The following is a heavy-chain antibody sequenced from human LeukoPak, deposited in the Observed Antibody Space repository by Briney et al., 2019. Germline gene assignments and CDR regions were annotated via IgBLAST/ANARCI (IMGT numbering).Heavy chain of an antibody. V-gene: IGHV4-34*01. CDR3: AREGIAAAGRGDWFDP. CDR1: GGSFSGYY. CDR2: INHSGST. Sequence: SETLSLTCAVYGGSFSGYYWSWIRQPPGKGLEWIGEINHSGSTNYSPSLKSRVTISVDTSKNQFSLKLSSVTAADTAVYYCAREGIAAAGRGDWFDPWGQGTLVTVSS. D-gene: IGHD6-13*01. J-gene: IGHJ5*02.